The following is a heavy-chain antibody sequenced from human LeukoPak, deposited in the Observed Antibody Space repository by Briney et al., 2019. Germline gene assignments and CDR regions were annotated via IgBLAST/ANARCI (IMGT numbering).Heavy chain of an antibody. V-gene: IGHV4-59*08. CDR1: GGSISSYY. D-gene: IGHD2-8*01. J-gene: IGHJ4*02. CDR3: ARQRYCTNGVCYYSTPYVDY. Sequence: PSETLSLTCTVSGGSISSYYWSWIRPPPGKGLEWSGNIYYSGSTNYNPPLKRRVTISVDTSKNPFSLKLSSVTAADTAVYYCARQRYCTNGVCYYSTPYVDYWGQGTLVTVSS. CDR2: IYYSGST.